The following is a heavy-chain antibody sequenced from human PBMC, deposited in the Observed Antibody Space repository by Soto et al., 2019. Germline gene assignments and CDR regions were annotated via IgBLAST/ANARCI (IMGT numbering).Heavy chain of an antibody. Sequence: QVQLVQSGAEVKKPGASVKVSCKASGYTFTGYYMHWVRQAPGQGLEWMGWINPNSGGTNYAQKFQGWVTMTRDTSISTAYMELSRLRSDATAVYYCAREYCSSTSCYNWFDPWGQGTLVTVSS. CDR2: INPNSGGT. D-gene: IGHD2-2*01. V-gene: IGHV1-2*04. CDR3: AREYCSSTSCYNWFDP. CDR1: GYTFTGYY. J-gene: IGHJ5*02.